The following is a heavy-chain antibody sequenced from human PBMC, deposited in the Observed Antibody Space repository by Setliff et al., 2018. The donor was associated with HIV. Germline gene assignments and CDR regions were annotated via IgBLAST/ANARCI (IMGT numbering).Heavy chain of an antibody. Sequence: PSETLSLTCTVSGGSISSGSYYWSRIRQPAGKGLEWTGSIYHTGRTYYNRSLESRLTISIDTSKNQFSLKLTSVTAADTAMYYCASRIYYYDESRVLREEGFVPWGQGTLVTVSS. D-gene: IGHD3-22*01. CDR1: GGSISSGSYY. CDR3: ASRIYYYDESRVLREEGFVP. V-gene: IGHV4-39*01. CDR2: IYHTGRT. J-gene: IGHJ5*02.